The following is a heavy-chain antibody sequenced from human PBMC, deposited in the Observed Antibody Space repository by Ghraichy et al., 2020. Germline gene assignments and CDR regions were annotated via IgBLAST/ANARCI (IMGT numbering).Heavy chain of an antibody. CDR1: GFNFQYYA. Sequence: GGSLRLSCAASGFNFQYYAMSWVRQAPGKGLEWVSGITGSGGSTHYAVSVKGRFTISRDNSKNTLFLQMKSLRAEDTAVYYCAKDLGDGYTLFDYGGQGTLVTVSS. CDR3: AKDLGDGYTLFDY. CDR2: ITGSGGST. J-gene: IGHJ4*02. V-gene: IGHV3-23*01. D-gene: IGHD5-24*01.